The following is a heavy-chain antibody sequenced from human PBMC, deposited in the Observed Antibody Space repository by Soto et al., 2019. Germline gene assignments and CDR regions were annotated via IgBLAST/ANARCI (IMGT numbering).Heavy chain of an antibody. J-gene: IGHJ6*02. CDR2: ISAYNGNT. CDR3: ARDITDTIFGVVTLPYYYYYGMDV. D-gene: IGHD3-3*01. CDR1: GYTFTSYG. V-gene: IGHV1-18*01. Sequence: QVQLVQSGAEVKKPGASVKVSCKASGYTFTSYGISWVRQAPGQGLEWMGWISAYNGNTNYAQKLQGRVTMTTDTSTSTAYMELRSLRSDDTAVYYCARDITDTIFGVVTLPYYYYYGMDVWGQGTTVTVSS.